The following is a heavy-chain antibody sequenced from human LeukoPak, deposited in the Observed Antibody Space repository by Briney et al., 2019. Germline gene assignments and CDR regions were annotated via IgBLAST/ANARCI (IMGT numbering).Heavy chain of an antibody. CDR3: ARDRPFYFGSGSYYDGFDP. J-gene: IGHJ5*02. V-gene: IGHV4-59*01. D-gene: IGHD3-10*01. Sequence: SETLSLTCTVSGSSISRYYWTWLRQPPGKGLEWIGYIFHSGSTNYSPSLKSRVTISLDTSKNQFSLNLSSVTAADTAVYYCARDRPFYFGSGSYYDGFDPWGQGTLVTVSS. CDR1: GSSISRYY. CDR2: IFHSGST.